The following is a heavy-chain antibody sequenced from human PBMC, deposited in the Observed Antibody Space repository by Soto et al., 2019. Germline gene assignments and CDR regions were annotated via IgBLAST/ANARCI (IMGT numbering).Heavy chain of an antibody. V-gene: IGHV1-18*01. Sequence: QVQLVQSGAEVKKPGASVKVSCKASGYTFTSYGISWVRQAPGKGLEWMGWISAYNGNTNYAQKLQGRVTMTTETSTSTAYIELRSLISDDTAVYYCARDRGLEYYCYMDVWGKGTTVTVSS. CDR2: ISAYNGNT. J-gene: IGHJ6*03. CDR1: GYTFTSYG. CDR3: ARDRGLEYYCYMDV.